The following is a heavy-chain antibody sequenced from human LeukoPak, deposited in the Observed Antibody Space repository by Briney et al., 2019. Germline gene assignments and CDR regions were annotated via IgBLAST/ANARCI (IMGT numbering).Heavy chain of an antibody. V-gene: IGHV1-2*02. D-gene: IGHD3-10*01. CDR1: GYTFTGYY. J-gene: IGHJ5*02. Sequence: ASVKVSCKASGYTFTGYYLHWVRQAPGQGLEWMGWINPNSGGTVYAQKFKGRVTMTRDTSISTAYMELSRLRSDDTAVYYCARDLYYYGSGSYGYWFDPWGQGTLVTVSS. CDR2: INPNSGGT. CDR3: ARDLYYYGSGSYGYWFDP.